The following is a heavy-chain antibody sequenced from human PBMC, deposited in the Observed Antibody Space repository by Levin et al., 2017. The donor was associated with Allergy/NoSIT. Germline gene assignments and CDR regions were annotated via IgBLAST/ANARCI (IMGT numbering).Heavy chain of an antibody. J-gene: IGHJ4*02. CDR2: IYWDDDK. CDR1: GFSLSAGTVG. Sequence: SGPTLVKPTQTLTLTCTFSGFSLSAGTVGVGWIRQPPGKALEWLALIYWDDDKRHSPSLTSRLTITKDTSKNQVVLTMTNMDPVDTATYYCARAYTYGFDYWGQGTLLTVST. V-gene: IGHV2-5*02. D-gene: IGHD5-18*01. CDR3: ARAYTYGFDY.